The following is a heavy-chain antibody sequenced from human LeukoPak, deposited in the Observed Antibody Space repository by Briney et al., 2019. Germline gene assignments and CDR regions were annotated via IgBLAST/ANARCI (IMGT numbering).Heavy chain of an antibody. V-gene: IGHV3-30-3*02. J-gene: IGHJ4*02. Sequence: WVAVISYDGSNKYYADSVKGRFTISRDNSKNTLYLQMNSLRAEDTAVYYCAEVGASAPYWGQGTLVTVSS. D-gene: IGHD1-26*01. CDR2: ISYDGSNK. CDR3: AEVGASAPY.